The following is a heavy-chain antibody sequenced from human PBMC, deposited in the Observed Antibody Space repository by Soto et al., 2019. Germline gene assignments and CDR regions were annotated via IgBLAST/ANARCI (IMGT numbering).Heavy chain of an antibody. CDR3: ARRDSGYIHGPPHYYYGLEV. CDR2: IDYSGST. Sequence: QVQLQESGPGLVKPSQTLSLTCSVSGGSISSGGYYWCWVRQHPGKGLEWIGYIDYSGSTNYNPTLKSRLCMSVDTSKNHFSLQLTSVTAADTAVYYCARRDSGYIHGPPHYYYGLEVWGQGTRVTVSS. CDR1: GGSISSGGYY. V-gene: IGHV4-31*03. J-gene: IGHJ6*02. D-gene: IGHD5-18*01.